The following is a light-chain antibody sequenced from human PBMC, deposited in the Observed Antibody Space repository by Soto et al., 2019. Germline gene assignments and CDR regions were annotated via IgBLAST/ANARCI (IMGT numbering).Light chain of an antibody. J-gene: IGKJ1*01. CDR3: QQYNSYSTT. V-gene: IGKV1-5*01. Sequence: DIQMTQSPSTVSAYVGDSVTITCRASQSITTWLAWYQQRPGKAPKLLIYDVSSLQSGVPSRFSGSGSGTEFTLTISSLQPDDFATYYCQQYNSYSTTFGQGTKVDI. CDR2: DVS. CDR1: QSITTW.